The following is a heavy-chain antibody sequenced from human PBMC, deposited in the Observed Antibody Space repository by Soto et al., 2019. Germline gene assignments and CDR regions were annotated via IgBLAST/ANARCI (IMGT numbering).Heavy chain of an antibody. J-gene: IGHJ4*02. CDR1: GFTFSSYG. D-gene: IGHD3-22*01. V-gene: IGHV3-23*01. Sequence: EVQSLESGGGLVQPGGSLRLSCAASGFTFSSYGMSWVRQAPGKGLEWVSTISYSGGSTYYTDSVKGRFTISRDNSKNRLYLQMNSLRAEDTAVYYCAKRYWYDGSGLWDYWGQGTLVTVSS. CDR3: AKRYWYDGSGLWDY. CDR2: ISYSGGST.